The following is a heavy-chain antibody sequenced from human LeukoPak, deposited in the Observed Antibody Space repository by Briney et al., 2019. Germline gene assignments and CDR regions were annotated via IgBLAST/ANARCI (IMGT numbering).Heavy chain of an antibody. D-gene: IGHD3-10*01. Sequence: ASVKVSCKVSGYTLTELSMHWVRQAPGKGLEWMGGFDPEDGETIYAQKFQGRVTMTEDTSTDTAYMELSSLRSEDTAVYYCATSGPKDGSGSYYGIDYWGQGTLVTVSS. CDR2: FDPEDGET. CDR3: ATSGPKDGSGSYYGIDY. V-gene: IGHV1-24*01. J-gene: IGHJ4*02. CDR1: GYTLTELS.